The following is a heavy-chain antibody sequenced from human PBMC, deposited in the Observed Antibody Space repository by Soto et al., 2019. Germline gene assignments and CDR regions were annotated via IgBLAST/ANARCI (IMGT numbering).Heavy chain of an antibody. CDR1: GGTFSNYA. J-gene: IGHJ4*02. CDR2: ITPIFGTA. D-gene: IGHD3-9*01. CDR3: ARGWSYDILTGYSY. Sequence: EASVKVSCKASGGTFSNYAISWVRQAPGQGLEWMGGITPIFGTANYAQKFQGRVTITADESTSTAYMELSSLRFEDTALYYCARGWSYDILTGYSYWGQGTLVTVSS. V-gene: IGHV1-69*13.